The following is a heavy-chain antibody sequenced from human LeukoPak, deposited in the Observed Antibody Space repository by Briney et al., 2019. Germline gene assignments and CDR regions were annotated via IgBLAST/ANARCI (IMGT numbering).Heavy chain of an antibody. J-gene: IGHJ4*02. CDR3: ARVTAAEKYYFDY. D-gene: IGHD6-13*01. V-gene: IGHV4-31*03. CDR1: GGSISSGGYY. CDR2: IYYSGST. Sequence: SQTLSLTCTVSGGSISSGGYYWSWIRQHPGKGLEWIGYIYYSGSTYYNPSLKRRVTISVDTSKNQFSLKLSSVTAADTAVYYCARVTAAEKYYFDYWGQGTLVTVSS.